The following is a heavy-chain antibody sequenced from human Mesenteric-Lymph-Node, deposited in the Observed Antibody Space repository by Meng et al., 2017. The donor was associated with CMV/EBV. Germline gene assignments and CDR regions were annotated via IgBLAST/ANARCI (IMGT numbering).Heavy chain of an antibody. V-gene: IGHV3-48*04. J-gene: IGHJ6*02. CDR3: ARGGPSITIFGVVRYYYGMDV. D-gene: IGHD3-3*01. CDR2: ISSSSSTI. CDR1: GFTFSSYS. Sequence: GESLKISCAASGFTFSSYSMNWVRQAPGKGLEWVSYISSSSSTIYYADSVKGRFTISRDNAKNSLYLQMNSLRAEDTAVYYCARGGPSITIFGVVRYYYGMDVWGQGTTVTVSS.